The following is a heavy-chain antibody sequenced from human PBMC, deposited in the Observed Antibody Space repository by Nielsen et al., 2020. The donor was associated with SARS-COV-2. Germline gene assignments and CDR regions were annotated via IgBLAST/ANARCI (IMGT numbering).Heavy chain of an antibody. CDR1: GYTLTELS. V-gene: IGHV1-24*01. J-gene: IGHJ5*02. D-gene: IGHD6-13*01. Sequence: ASVKVSCKVSGYTLTELSMHWVRQAPGKGLEWMGGFDPEDGETIYAQKFQGRVTMTEDTSTDTAYMELSGLRSEDTAVYYCATGPGQLVLGWFDPWGQGTLVTVSS. CDR3: ATGPGQLVLGWFDP. CDR2: FDPEDGET.